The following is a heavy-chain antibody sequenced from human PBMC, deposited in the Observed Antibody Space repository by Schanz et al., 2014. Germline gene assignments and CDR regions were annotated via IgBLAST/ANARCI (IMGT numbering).Heavy chain of an antibody. D-gene: IGHD3-3*01. V-gene: IGHV1-18*04. J-gene: IGHJ4*02. CDR1: GFNFNNYD. Sequence: QVQLVQSGAEVKKPGASVKVSCTASGFNFNNYDINWVRQATGQGLEWMGWISVYTGNTKYGQKVQGRVTMTADTSTSTAYMELRSLRSDDTAVYYCARSAGRDFWSGYYTRFDSWGQGTLVTVSS. CDR2: ISVYTGNT. CDR3: ARSAGRDFWSGYYTRFDS.